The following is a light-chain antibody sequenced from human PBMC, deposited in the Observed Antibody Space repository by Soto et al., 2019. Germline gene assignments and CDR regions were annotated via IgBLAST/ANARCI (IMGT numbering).Light chain of an antibody. V-gene: IGLV2-8*01. Sequence: QSALTQPPSASGAPGQSVAISCTGTSSDVGGYNYVSWYQQHPGKAPKVMSYEVNKRPSGVPDRFSGSKSSNTASLNVSGLHAEDEANYACSSYADSSNLFVNGTKVTV. CDR2: EVN. CDR3: SSYADSSNL. CDR1: SSDVGGYNY. J-gene: IGLJ1*01.